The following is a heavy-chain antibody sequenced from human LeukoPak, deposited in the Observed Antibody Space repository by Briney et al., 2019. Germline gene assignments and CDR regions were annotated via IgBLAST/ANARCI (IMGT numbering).Heavy chain of an antibody. D-gene: IGHD2-2*01. Sequence: PSGVSLRLSCAASGFTFSSYAMNWVRQAPGKGLEWVSGTGSTGVSTFYADSVKGRFTVSRDNSKNTLSLQMNSLRAEDTAVYYCAKDPGVVPAHYFDYWGQGTLVTVSS. CDR1: GFTFSSYA. V-gene: IGHV3-23*01. J-gene: IGHJ4*02. CDR3: AKDPGVVPAHYFDY. CDR2: TGSTGVST.